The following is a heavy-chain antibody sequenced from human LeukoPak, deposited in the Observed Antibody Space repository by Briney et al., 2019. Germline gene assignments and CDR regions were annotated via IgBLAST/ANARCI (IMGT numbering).Heavy chain of an antibody. V-gene: IGHV3-30*04. CDR2: ISYDGSNK. Sequence: GGSLRLSCAASGFTFSSYAMHWVRQAPGKGLGWVAVISYDGSNKYYADSVKGRFTISRDNSKNTLYLQMNSLRAEDTAVYYCAREITMIVVVITREFDYWGQGTLVTVSS. CDR3: AREITMIVVVITREFDY. J-gene: IGHJ4*02. CDR1: GFTFSSYA. D-gene: IGHD3-22*01.